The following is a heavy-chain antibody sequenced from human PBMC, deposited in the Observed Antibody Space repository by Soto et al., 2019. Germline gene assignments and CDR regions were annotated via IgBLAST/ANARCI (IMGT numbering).Heavy chain of an antibody. CDR1: GFTFSSYE. CDR3: ARDLPLTWLHAFDI. J-gene: IGHJ3*02. D-gene: IGHD5-18*01. Sequence: SLRLSCAASGFTFSSYEMSWVRQAPGKGLEWVSYISSSGSTIYYADSVKGRFTISRDNAKNSLYLQMNSLRAEDTAVYYCARDLPLTWLHAFDIWGQGTMVTVSS. V-gene: IGHV3-48*03. CDR2: ISSSGSTI.